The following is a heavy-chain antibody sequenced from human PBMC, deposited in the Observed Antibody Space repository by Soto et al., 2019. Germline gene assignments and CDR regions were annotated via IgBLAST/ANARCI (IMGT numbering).Heavy chain of an antibody. J-gene: IGHJ6*02. CDR3: ARDEPPVNYDFWSGYPPYYYYYGMDV. V-gene: IGHV1-69*01. CDR2: IIPIFGTA. Sequence: QVQLVQSGAEVKKPGSSVKVSCKASGGTFSSYAISWVRQAPGQGLEWTGGIIPIFGTANYAQKFQGRVTITADESTSTAYMELSSLRSEDTAVYYCARDEPPVNYDFWSGYPPYYYYYGMDVWGQGTTVTVSS. D-gene: IGHD3-3*01. CDR1: GGTFSSYA.